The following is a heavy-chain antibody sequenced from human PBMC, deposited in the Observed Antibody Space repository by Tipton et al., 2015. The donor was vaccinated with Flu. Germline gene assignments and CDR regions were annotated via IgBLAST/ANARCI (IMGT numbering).Heavy chain of an antibody. CDR3: ARDRGSYNIHLEYHYYYGMDV. D-gene: IGHD1-26*01. CDR1: GYTFNNYS. Sequence: QLVQSGVEVKKPGASVKVSCKASGYTFNNYSITWVRQAPGQGLEWMGWISGYNGDTNYAEKLQGRVTMTTDTSTNTAYMELRSLKSDDTAMYYCARDRGSYNIHLEYHYYYGMDVWGQGTTVTVSS. CDR2: ISGYNGDT. J-gene: IGHJ6*02. V-gene: IGHV1-18*01.